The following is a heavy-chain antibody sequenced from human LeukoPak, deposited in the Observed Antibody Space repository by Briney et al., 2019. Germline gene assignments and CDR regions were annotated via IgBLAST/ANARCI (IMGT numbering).Heavy chain of an antibody. J-gene: IGHJ6*02. CDR2: INPNSGGT. CDR1: GYTFTGYY. V-gene: IGHV1-2*02. CDR3: ARERDLYYYYGMDV. D-gene: IGHD5-24*01. Sequence: ASVKVSCKASGYTFTGYYMHWVRQAPGQGLEWMGWINPNSGGTNYAQKFQGRVTMTRDTSSSTAYMELSRLRSDDTAVYYCARERDLYYYYGMDVWGQGTTVTVSS.